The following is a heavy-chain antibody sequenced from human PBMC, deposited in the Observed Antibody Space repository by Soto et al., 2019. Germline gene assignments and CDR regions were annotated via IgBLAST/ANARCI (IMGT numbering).Heavy chain of an antibody. CDR1: GFTFSSYG. Sequence: QVQLVESGGGVVQPGRSLRLSCAASGFTFSSYGMHWVRQAPGTGLEWVAVIWDDGSNKYYADSVKGRFTISRDNSKNALYLQMNSLRAEDTAVYYCARGGTRPRGGSYYYGMDVWGQGTTVTVSS. J-gene: IGHJ6*02. D-gene: IGHD3-16*01. CDR3: ARGGTRPRGGSYYYGMDV. CDR2: IWDDGSNK. V-gene: IGHV3-33*01.